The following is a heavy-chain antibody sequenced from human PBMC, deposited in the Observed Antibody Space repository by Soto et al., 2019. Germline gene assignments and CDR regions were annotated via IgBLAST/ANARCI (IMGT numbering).Heavy chain of an antibody. CDR1: GYTFTSYG. D-gene: IGHD2-15*01. CDR3: ARLSSWDYYYGMDV. J-gene: IGHJ6*02. CDR2: ISAYNGNT. Sequence: ASVKVSCKASGYTFTSYGISWVRQAPGQGLEWMGWISAYNGNTNYAQKLQGRVTMTTDTSTSTAYMELRSLRSDDTAVYYCARLSSWDYYYGMDVWGQGTTVTVSS. V-gene: IGHV1-18*01.